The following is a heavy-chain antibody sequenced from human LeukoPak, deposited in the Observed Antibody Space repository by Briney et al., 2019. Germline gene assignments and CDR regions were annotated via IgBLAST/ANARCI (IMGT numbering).Heavy chain of an antibody. CDR2: ISGSGGST. J-gene: IGHJ4*02. V-gene: IGHV3-23*01. D-gene: IGHD3-22*01. CDR3: AKAPGGYYYDSSGYYYQEH. Sequence: GGSLRLSCAASGFTFSSYAMSWVRQAPGKGLEWVSAISGSGGSTYYADSVKGRFTMSRHNSKQPRCLQMNSLRAEDTAVYYCAKAPGGYYYDSSGYYYQEHWGQGTLVTVSS. CDR1: GFTFSSYA.